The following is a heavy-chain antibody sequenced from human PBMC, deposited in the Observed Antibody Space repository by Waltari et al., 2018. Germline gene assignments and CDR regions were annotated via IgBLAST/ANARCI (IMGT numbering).Heavy chain of an antibody. J-gene: IGHJ4*02. CDR1: GDSLSSSSSY. CDR3: ARVSSQGVIVY. V-gene: IGHV4-39*07. CDR2: ILCSGGT. D-gene: IGHD3-10*01. Sequence: QLQLQESGPGLVKPSETLSLPCTVSGDSLSSSSSYWGWIRHPPGKGTEWIGRILCSGGTYYNPSLKSRVTISVDTSKNQFSLKLSSVTAADTAVYYCARVSSQGVIVYWGQGTLVTVSS.